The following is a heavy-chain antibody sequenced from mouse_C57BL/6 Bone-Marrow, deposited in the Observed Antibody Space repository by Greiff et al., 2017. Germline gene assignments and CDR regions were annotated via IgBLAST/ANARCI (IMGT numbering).Heavy chain of an antibody. V-gene: IGHV1-59*01. Sequence: VQLQQPGAELVRPGTSVKLSCKASGYTFTSYWMHWVKQRPGQGLEWIGVIDPSDSYTNYNQKFKGKATLTVDASSSTAYMQLSSLTSEDSAVYYCARWGGYPCSFDFWGKGSTVTVAS. CDR1: GYTFTSYW. CDR2: IDPSDSYT. D-gene: IGHD2-2*01. J-gene: IGHJ1*03. CDR3: ARWGGYPCSFDF.